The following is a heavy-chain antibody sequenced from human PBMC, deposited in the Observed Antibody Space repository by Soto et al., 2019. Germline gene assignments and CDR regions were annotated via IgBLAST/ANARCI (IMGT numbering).Heavy chain of an antibody. J-gene: IGHJ4*02. CDR2: ISYDGSNE. V-gene: IGHV3-30-3*01. CDR3: ARAYRDDQRDYALAY. D-gene: IGHD4-17*01. CDR1: GFIFSSYA. Sequence: GGSLRLSCAASGFIFSSYAMHWVRQAPGKGLEWVAVISYDGSNEYYADSVKGRFTISRDNSKSTLYLQMNSLRAEDTAVYYCARAYRDDQRDYALAYWGQGTLVTGSS.